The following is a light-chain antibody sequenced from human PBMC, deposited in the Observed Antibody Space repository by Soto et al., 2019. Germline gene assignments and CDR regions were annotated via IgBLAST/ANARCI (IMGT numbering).Light chain of an antibody. CDR1: QSVSSK. V-gene: IGKV3-15*01. Sequence: EIVMTQSPATLSVSPGERATLSCRASQSVSSKLAWYQQKPGQAPRLLIYGASTRATGIPARFSCSGSGKEFTLTISSLQSEDFAVYYCQQYNNWPLTFGGGTKVEIK. CDR2: GAS. CDR3: QQYNNWPLT. J-gene: IGKJ4*01.